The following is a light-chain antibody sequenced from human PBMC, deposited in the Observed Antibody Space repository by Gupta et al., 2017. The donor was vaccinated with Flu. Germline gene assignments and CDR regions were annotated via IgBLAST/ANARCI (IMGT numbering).Light chain of an antibody. CDR3: QQYNNWPLT. V-gene: IGKV3-15*01. CDR2: GAS. Sequence: EIVLTQFPPTLPLSQGERATLSCRASQSVRSSFAWYQQKPGQAPRLLIYGASTRATGIPARFSGSGSGTEFTLIISSLQSEDFAVYYCQQYNNWPLTFGGGTQVEIK. J-gene: IGKJ4*01. CDR1: QSVRSS.